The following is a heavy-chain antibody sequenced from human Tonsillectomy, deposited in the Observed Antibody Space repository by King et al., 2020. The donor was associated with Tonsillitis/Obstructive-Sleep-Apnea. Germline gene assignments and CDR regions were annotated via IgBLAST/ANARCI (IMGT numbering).Heavy chain of an antibody. J-gene: IGHJ4*02. V-gene: IGHV1-18*01. CDR1: NNTFTNYG. D-gene: IGHD1-26*01. CDR2: ITVHNGNT. Sequence: QLVQSEAEVRKPGASVKVSRKPSNNTFTNYGISWVRQAPGQGLEWMGWITVHNGNTMYEQKFRGRVTMTTDTATSTAYMDLRSLRSDDTAVYYCRIVGAFESYYFDTWGQGTLVTVSS. CDR3: RIVGAFESYYFDT.